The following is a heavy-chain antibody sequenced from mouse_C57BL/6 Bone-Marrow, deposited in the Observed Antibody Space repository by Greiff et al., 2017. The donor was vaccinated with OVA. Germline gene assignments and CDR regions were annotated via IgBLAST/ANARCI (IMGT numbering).Heavy chain of an antibody. D-gene: IGHD1-1*01. J-gene: IGHJ2*01. CDR3: ARGGFITTVVATDYFDY. Sequence: QVQLQQSGAELVKPGASVKISCKASGYAFSSYWMNWVKQRPGKGLEWIGQIYPGDGDTNYNGKFKGKATLTADKSSSTAYMQLSSLTSEDSAVYFCARGGFITTVVATDYFDYWGQGTTLTVSS. CDR2: IYPGDGDT. V-gene: IGHV1-80*01. CDR1: GYAFSSYW.